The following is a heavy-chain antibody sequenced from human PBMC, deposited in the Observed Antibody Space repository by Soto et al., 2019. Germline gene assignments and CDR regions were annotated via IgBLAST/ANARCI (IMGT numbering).Heavy chain of an antibody. D-gene: IGHD6-19*01. CDR3: AREYSSGWYPYYYYGVDV. CDR1: GFTFSSYG. CDR2: IWYDGSNK. V-gene: IGHV3-33*01. Sequence: GGSLRLSCAASGFTFSSYGMHWVRQAPGKGLEWVAVIWYDGSNKYYADSVKGRFTISRDNSKNTLYLQMNSLRAEDTAVYYCAREYSSGWYPYYYYGVDVWGQGTTVTVSS. J-gene: IGHJ6*02.